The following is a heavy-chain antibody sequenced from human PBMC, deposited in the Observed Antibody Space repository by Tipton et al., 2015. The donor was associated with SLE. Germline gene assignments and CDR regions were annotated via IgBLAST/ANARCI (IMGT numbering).Heavy chain of an antibody. CDR3: ARDYPNGQWLPPKS. CDR2: IKQDGSEK. J-gene: IGHJ5*02. V-gene: IGHV3-7*01. D-gene: IGHD6-19*01. Sequence: VQLVQSGAEVKKSGESLKISCKASGYTFSSYWMSWVRQAPGKGLEWVANIKQDGSEKYYVDSVKGRFTISRDNAKNSLYLQMNSLRAEDTAVYFCARDYPNGQWLPPKSWGQGTLVTVSS. CDR1: GYTFSSYW.